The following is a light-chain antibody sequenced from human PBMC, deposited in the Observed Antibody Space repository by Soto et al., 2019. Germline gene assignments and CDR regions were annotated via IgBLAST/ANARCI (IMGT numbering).Light chain of an antibody. CDR3: GSYTSSSTLLYV. Sequence: QSVLTQPASVSGSPGQSITISCTGTSSDVGGYNYVSWYQQHPGKAPKLMIYDVSNRPSGVSNRFSGSKSGNTASLTISGLQAEDEADYYCGSYTSSSTLLYVFGTGTKVTV. J-gene: IGLJ1*01. CDR1: SSDVGGYNY. V-gene: IGLV2-14*01. CDR2: DVS.